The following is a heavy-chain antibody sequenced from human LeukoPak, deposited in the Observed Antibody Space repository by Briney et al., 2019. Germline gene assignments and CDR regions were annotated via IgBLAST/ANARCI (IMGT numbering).Heavy chain of an antibody. CDR1: GFTFSSYA. J-gene: IGHJ6*03. CDR2: ISSDGSNK. CDR3: ARDPSNILSTGFYYYYYMDV. D-gene: IGHD2-15*01. V-gene: IGHV3-30*04. Sequence: PGGSLRLSCAASGFTFSSYAMHWVRQAPGKGLEWVAVISSDGSNKYYADSVKGRFTVSRDNSKNTLYLQMNSLRAEDTAVFYCARDPSNILSTGFYYYYYMDVWGKGTTVTVSS.